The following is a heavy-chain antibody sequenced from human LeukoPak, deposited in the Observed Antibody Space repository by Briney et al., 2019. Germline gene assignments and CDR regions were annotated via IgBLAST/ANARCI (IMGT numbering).Heavy chain of an antibody. CDR2: IDPDGSTT. D-gene: IGHD6-13*01. J-gene: IGHJ6*02. Sequence: GGSLRLSCAASGFTHSSYWMHWVRQAPGEGLVWVSRIDPDGSTTNYADSVKGRFTTSRDNAKNTLYLQMNSLRAEDTALYYCTRVQAGRAGLMDVWGRGTTVTVSS. V-gene: IGHV3-74*01. CDR3: TRVQAGRAGLMDV. CDR1: GFTHSSYW.